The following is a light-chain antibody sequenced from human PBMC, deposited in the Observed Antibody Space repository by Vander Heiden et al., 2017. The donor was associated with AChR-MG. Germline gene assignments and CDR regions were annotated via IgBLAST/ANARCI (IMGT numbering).Light chain of an antibody. CDR3: MIWHSSSYV. Sequence: AVLTPPSSLSASPGASARLTCTLRSGINVGTYRIYWYQQKPGSPPQYLRRYKSDSDKQQGSGVPSRFSGSKDASANAGILLISGLQAEDEDDYDCMIWHSSSYVFGTGTKVTVL. CDR2: YKSDSDK. J-gene: IGLJ1*01. V-gene: IGLV5-45*02. CDR1: SGINVGTYR.